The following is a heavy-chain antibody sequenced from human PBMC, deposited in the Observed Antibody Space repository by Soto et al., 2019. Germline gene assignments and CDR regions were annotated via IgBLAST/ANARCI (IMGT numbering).Heavy chain of an antibody. D-gene: IGHD3-10*01. CDR3: ARAPRGNYGYPSYSDY. CDR2: IYYSGST. CDR1: GGSISSYY. J-gene: IGHJ4*02. Sequence: SETLSLTCTVSGGSISSYYWSGIRQPPGKGLEWIGYIYYSGSTNYNPSLKSRVTISVDTSKNQFSLKLSSVTAADTAVYYCARAPRGNYGYPSYSDYWGQGTLVTVSS. V-gene: IGHV4-59*01.